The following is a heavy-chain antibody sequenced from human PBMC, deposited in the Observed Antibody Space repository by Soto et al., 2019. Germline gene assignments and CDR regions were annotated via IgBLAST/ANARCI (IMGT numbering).Heavy chain of an antibody. D-gene: IGHD5-12*01. CDR3: AKGYSGYVTMYDY. J-gene: IGHJ4*02. V-gene: IGHV3-23*01. CDR2: ISGSGGST. Sequence: GGSLCLSCAASGFTFSSYAMSWAGQAPGKGLEWVSAISGSGGSTYYADSVKGRFTISRDNSKNTLYLQMNSLRAEDTAVYYCAKGYSGYVTMYDYWGQGTLVTVSS. CDR1: GFTFSSYA.